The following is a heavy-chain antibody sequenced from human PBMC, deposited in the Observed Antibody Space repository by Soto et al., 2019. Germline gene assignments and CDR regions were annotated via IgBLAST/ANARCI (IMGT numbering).Heavy chain of an antibody. D-gene: IGHD3-10*01. V-gene: IGHV1-18*01. CDR3: AREGYYSGLGSFSPPRYYGMDV. CDR2: ISPYNDNT. CDR1: GYTFISYG. Sequence: ASVKVSCKASGYTFISYGISWVRQAPGQGLEWMGWISPYNDNTKYAQTLQGRVTLTTDTSTRTAYMELRTLRSDDTAVYYCAREGYYSGLGSFSPPRYYGMDVWGQGTTVTGSS. J-gene: IGHJ6*02.